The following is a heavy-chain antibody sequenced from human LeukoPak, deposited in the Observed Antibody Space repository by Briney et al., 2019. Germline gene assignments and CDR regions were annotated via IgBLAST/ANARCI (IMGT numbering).Heavy chain of an antibody. CDR3: VRFWSGYLDY. J-gene: IGHJ4*02. V-gene: IGHV4-39*01. CDR2: IYYSGST. CDR1: GGSISSSSYY. D-gene: IGHD3-3*01. Sequence: SETLSLTCTVSGGSISSSSYYWGWIRQPPGKGLEWIGSIYYSGSTYYNPSLKSRVTISVDTSKSQFSLQLTSVTAADTAVYYCVRFWSGYLDYWGQGTLVTVSP.